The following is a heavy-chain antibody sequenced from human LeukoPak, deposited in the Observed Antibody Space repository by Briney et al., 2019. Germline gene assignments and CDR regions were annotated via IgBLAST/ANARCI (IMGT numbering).Heavy chain of an antibody. J-gene: IGHJ4*02. CDR1: GFSFSSSW. V-gene: IGHV3-74*01. Sequence: PGGSLTLSCAASGFSFSSSWMHWVRQAPGRGPVWVSRISSDGTNIRYADSVRGRFTVSRDNAKNTLYLQMNSLRVEDSAVYYCARDWGGSGPTSHDYWGQGTLVTASS. CDR3: ARDWGGSGPTSHDY. CDR2: ISSDGTNI. D-gene: IGHD3-16*01.